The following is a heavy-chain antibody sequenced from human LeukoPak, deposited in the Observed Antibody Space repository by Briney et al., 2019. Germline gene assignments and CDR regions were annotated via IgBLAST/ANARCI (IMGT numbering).Heavy chain of an antibody. D-gene: IGHD3-3*01. Sequence: GALRLSCAASGFTFSSYAMSWVRQAPGKGLEWVANIKQDGSEKYYVDSVKGRFTISRDNAKNSLYLQMNSLRAEDTSVYYCARVLSYDFWSGYSQPFDYWGQGTLVTVSS. CDR2: IKQDGSEK. CDR3: ARVLSYDFWSGYSQPFDY. V-gene: IGHV3-7*01. J-gene: IGHJ4*02. CDR1: GFTFSSYA.